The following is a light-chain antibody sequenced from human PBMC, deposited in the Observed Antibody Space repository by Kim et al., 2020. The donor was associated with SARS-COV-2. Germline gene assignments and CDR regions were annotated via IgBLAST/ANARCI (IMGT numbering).Light chain of an antibody. V-gene: IGKV3-11*01. CDR3: QQRDNWPPTIT. CDR1: QSISTF. J-gene: IGKJ5*01. CDR2: DAS. Sequence: EIVLTQSPATKSLSPGERVTLSCRASQSISTFLAWYQQKPGQARRLLIYDASYRATGIPARFSGSGSGTDFTLTISSLEPEDFGVYYCQQRDNWPPTITFGQGTRLEIK.